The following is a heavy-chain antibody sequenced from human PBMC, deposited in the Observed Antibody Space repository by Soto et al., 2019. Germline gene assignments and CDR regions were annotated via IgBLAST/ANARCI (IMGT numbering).Heavy chain of an antibody. CDR1: GYTFTSYY. J-gene: IGHJ6*02. Sequence: ASVKVSCKASGYTFTSYYIHWVRQAPGQGLEWVGLINPSGGSTTYAPKFQGRVTMTRDTSISTAYVELSSLRSEDTAVYYCARVLSWASYYDFWSGYYNYYYYGMDVWGQGTTVTVSS. CDR2: INPSGGST. D-gene: IGHD3-3*01. V-gene: IGHV1-46*01. CDR3: ARVLSWASYYDFWSGYYNYYYYGMDV.